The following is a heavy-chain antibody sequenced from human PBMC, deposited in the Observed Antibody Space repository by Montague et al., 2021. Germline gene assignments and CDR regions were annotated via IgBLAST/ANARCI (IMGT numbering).Heavy chain of an antibody. J-gene: IGHJ6*03. Sequence: SETLSLTCTVSRSLINSDYYWGWIRQPHGKGLEWMGSVSHGGRTYYNPSLKSRVTIPVDTSNNHFSLKLSSVTAADTAMYYCARERDRYYYMDIWGKGTTIIVSS. V-gene: IGHV4-38-2*02. CDR3: ARERDRYYYMDI. CDR2: VSHGGRT. CDR1: RSLINSDYY.